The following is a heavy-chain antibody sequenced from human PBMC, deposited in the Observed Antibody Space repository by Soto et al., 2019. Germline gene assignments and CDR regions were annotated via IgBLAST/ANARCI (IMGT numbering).Heavy chain of an antibody. D-gene: IGHD4-17*01. V-gene: IGHV3-33*01. CDR1: GFTFSGFG. CDR2: IWYDGSKK. Sequence: QVQLVESGGGVVQPGTSLRLSCEASGFTFSGFGMHWVRQAPGKGLEWVAVIWYDGSKKYYADCVKGRFTISRDNAKKALYLQMNSLRAEDTAVYYCARGGGGSYGGNSAHFDIWGQGTLVTVSS. J-gene: IGHJ3*02. CDR3: ARGGGGSYGGNSAHFDI.